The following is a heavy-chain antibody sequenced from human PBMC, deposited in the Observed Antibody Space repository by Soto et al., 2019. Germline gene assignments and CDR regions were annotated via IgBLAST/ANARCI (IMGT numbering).Heavy chain of an antibody. CDR3: ARDASTYSSQLQYYFDY. CDR1: GFTFSSYG. Sequence: GGSLRLSCAASGFTFSSYGMHWVRQAPGKGLEWVAVIWYDGSNKYYADSVKGRFTISRDNSKNTLYLQMNSLRAEDTAVYYCARDASTYSSQLQYYFDYWGQGTLVTVSS. V-gene: IGHV3-33*01. D-gene: IGHD6-13*01. CDR2: IWYDGSNK. J-gene: IGHJ4*02.